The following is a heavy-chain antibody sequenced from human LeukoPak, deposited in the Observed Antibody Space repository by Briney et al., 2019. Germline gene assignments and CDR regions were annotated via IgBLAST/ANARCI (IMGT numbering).Heavy chain of an antibody. CDR1: GFTFSSYW. CDR3: AKDRGRNYYDSSGHADYYYYMDV. V-gene: IGHV3-74*01. CDR2: LNSDGSST. Sequence: PGGSLRLSCAASGFTFSSYWMHWVRQAPGRGLVWVSRLNSDGSSTYFADSVKGRFAISRDNSKNTLYLQMNSLRAEDTAVYYCAKDRGRNYYDSSGHADYYYYMDVWGKGTTVTVSS. J-gene: IGHJ6*03. D-gene: IGHD3-22*01.